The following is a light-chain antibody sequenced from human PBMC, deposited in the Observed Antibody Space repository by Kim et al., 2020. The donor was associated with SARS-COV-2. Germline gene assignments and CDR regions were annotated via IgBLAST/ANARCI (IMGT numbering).Light chain of an antibody. CDR1: QIVTTS. CDR3: QQYYKWPLT. J-gene: IGKJ1*01. V-gene: IGKV3-15*01. Sequence: VSLGERATLSCWASQIVTTSLAWYQQKPGQAPRLLIYDASTRATGTPGRVSGSGSGTEFTLTISSLQSGDFALYYCQQYYKWPLTFGQGTKVDIK. CDR2: DAS.